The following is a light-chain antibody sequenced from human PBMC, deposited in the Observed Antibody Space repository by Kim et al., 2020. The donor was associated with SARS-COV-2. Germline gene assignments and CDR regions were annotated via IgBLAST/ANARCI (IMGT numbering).Light chain of an antibody. CDR2: DAS. CDR3: QQRRNWPRIT. CDR1: QSVSTD. Sequence: PGKRATLSCRASQSVSTDLAWYQQKPGQAPGLLIYDASNRATGIPARFSGSGSGTDFTLTISRLEAEDSAVYYCQQRRNWPRITFGQGTRLEIK. V-gene: IGKV3-11*01. J-gene: IGKJ5*01.